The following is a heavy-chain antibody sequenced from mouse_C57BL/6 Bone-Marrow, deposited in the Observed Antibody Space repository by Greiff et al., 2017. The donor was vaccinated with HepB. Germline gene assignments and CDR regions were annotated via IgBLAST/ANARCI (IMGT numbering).Heavy chain of an antibody. CDR3: ASITTVVGYFDY. CDR2: IWSGGST. Sequence: VQRVESGPGLVQPSQSLSITCTVSGFSLTSYGVHWVRQSPGKGLEWLGVIWSGGSTDYNAAFISRLSISKDNSKSQVFFKMNSLQADDTAIYYCASITTVVGYFDYWGQGTTLTVSS. CDR1: GFSLTSYG. D-gene: IGHD1-1*01. J-gene: IGHJ2*01. V-gene: IGHV2-2*01.